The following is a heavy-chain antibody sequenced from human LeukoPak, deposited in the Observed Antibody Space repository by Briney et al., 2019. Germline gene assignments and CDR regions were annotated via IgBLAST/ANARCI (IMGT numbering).Heavy chain of an antibody. CDR1: GFTFSSYA. J-gene: IGHJ6*03. CDR3: ARDLFKGSSSNYMDV. CDR2: ISYDGSNK. Sequence: GGSLRLSCAASGFTFSSYAMHWVRQGPGKGLEWVAVISYDGSNKYYADSVKGRFTISRDNSKNTLYLQMNSLRAEDTAVYYCARDLFKGSSSNYMDVWGKGTTVTVSS. V-gene: IGHV3-30-3*01. D-gene: IGHD6-6*01.